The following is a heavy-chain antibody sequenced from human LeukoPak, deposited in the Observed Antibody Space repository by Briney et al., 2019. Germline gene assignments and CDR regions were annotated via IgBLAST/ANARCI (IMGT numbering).Heavy chain of an antibody. CDR2: ISGSGGST. Sequence: GSLGLSCAASGFTFSSYGMSWVRPAPGKGLEWVSAISGSGGSTYYADSVKGRFTISRDNSKNTLYLQMNSLRAEDTAVYYCARGERDIVVVPDTNFDCWGQGTLVTVSS. CDR1: GFTFSSYG. J-gene: IGHJ4*02. V-gene: IGHV3-23*01. D-gene: IGHD2-2*01. CDR3: ARGERDIVVVPDTNFDC.